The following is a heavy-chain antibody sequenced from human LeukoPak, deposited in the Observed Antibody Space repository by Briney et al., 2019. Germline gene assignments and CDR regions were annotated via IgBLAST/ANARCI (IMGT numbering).Heavy chain of an antibody. J-gene: IGHJ5*02. D-gene: IGHD2-8*01. Sequence: ASVKVSCKASRYTFTGYYMHWVRQAPGQGLEWMGWINLKRGGTNYAQKFQGRVTMTRDTSIRTAYMEMSRLRSVDTAVYYCARDLMLALYHLFDPGRGGTVVSVS. V-gene: IGHV1-2*02. CDR2: INLKRGGT. CDR1: RYTFTGYY. CDR3: ARDLMLALYHLFDP.